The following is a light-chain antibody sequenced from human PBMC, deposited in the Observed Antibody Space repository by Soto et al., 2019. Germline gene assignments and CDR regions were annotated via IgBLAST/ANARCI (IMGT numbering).Light chain of an antibody. CDR3: QQRSSWPFT. Sequence: EIVLTQSPGALSLSPGERATLSCRASQTVSTNYLAWYQQKPGQAPRLLIYGASKRATGIPDRFSGSGSGTDFTLTISRLEPEDFAVYYCQQRSSWPFTFGPGTKVDIK. CDR2: GAS. J-gene: IGKJ3*01. CDR1: QTVSTNY. V-gene: IGKV3D-20*02.